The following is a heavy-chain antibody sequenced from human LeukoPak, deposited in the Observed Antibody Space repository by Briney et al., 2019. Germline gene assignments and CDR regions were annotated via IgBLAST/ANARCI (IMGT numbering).Heavy chain of an antibody. V-gene: IGHV3-30-3*01. J-gene: IGHJ4*02. D-gene: IGHD3-16*01. CDR2: ISYDGNNQ. CDR1: AFTFSSYA. Sequence: GGSLRLACAASAFTFSSYAMHWVRQAPGKGLEWVAVISYDGNNQYYADSVEGRFTISRDNSKNTLYLQMNSLRAEDTAVYHCAKDENSNLIGFDYWGQGALVTVSS. CDR3: AKDENSNLIGFDY.